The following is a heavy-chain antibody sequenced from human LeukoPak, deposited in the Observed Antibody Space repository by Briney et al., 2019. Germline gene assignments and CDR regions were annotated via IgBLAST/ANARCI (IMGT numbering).Heavy chain of an antibody. D-gene: IGHD6-13*01. CDR1: GGSISSSSYY. CDR2: IYYSGST. Sequence: SETLSLTCTVSGGSISSSSYYWGWIRQPPGKGLEWIGSIYYSGSTYDNPSLKSRVTISVDTPKNQFSLKLSSVTAADTAVYYCARRVPYSSSPLDAFDIWGQGTMVTVSS. V-gene: IGHV4-39*01. J-gene: IGHJ3*02. CDR3: ARRVPYSSSPLDAFDI.